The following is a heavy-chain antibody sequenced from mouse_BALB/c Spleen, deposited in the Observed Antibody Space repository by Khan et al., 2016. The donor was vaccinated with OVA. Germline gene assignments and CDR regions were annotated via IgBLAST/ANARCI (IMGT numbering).Heavy chain of an antibody. Sequence: EVELVESGGDLVKPAGSLKLSCATSGFTFSTYGMSCVRQTPDKRLEWVAAISSGGSYTYYPPSVKGRFTISRDTANNTLYLQLSSLKSEDTAIYYCTRLDDYYNSEGFAYWGQGTLVTVSA. CDR1: GFTFSTYG. J-gene: IGHJ3*01. CDR2: ISSGGSYT. CDR3: TRLDDYYNSEGFAY. D-gene: IGHD2-3*01. V-gene: IGHV5-6*01.